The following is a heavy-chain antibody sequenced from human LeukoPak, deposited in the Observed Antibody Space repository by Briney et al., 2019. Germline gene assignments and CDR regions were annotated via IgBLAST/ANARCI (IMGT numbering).Heavy chain of an antibody. J-gene: IGHJ6*02. CDR2: IYYSGST. D-gene: IGHD2/OR15-2a*01. CDR3: ARGVLEGYYYCAIDV. V-gene: IGHV4-59*01. CDR1: GGSINSYY. Sequence: SETLSLTCTVSGGSINSYYWSWIRQPPGKGLEWIGYIYYSGSTNYNPSLKSRVTISVDTSKNQFSLKLSSVTAADTAVYYCARGVLEGYYYCAIDVWGQGTTVTVSS.